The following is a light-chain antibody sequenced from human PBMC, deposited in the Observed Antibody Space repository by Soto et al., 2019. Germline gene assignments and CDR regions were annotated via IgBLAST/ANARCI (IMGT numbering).Light chain of an antibody. J-gene: IGKJ1*01. Sequence: EIVLTQSPGTLSLSPGERATLSCMASQSVSSAYLAWYQQKPGQAPRLLIYDVSSRSTGIPDRFSGSGSGTDFTIKVSRLEPEDFAVYYCQQYGSSPETFGQGTKVDIK. CDR1: QSVSSAY. CDR2: DVS. V-gene: IGKV3-20*01. CDR3: QQYGSSPET.